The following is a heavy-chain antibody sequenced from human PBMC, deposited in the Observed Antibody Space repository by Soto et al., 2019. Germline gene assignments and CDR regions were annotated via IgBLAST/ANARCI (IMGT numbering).Heavy chain of an antibody. V-gene: IGHV3-23*01. CDR2: LSGRGEDT. CDR1: GFTFVNYA. CDR3: AKDHRNWGWVDP. D-gene: IGHD7-27*01. Sequence: EVQLLEWGGGLVQPGGSLRLSCAASGFTFVNYAMHWLRQAPGKGLEWVSSLSGRGEDTYYGDTVKGRFTISRDNLKNMLFLQMNSLRVEHTAIYFSAKDHRNWGWVDPWGQGTLVTVSS. J-gene: IGHJ5*02.